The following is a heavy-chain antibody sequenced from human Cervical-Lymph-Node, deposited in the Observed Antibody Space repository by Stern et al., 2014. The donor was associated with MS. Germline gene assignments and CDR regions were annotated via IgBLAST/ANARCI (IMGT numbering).Heavy chain of an antibody. J-gene: IGHJ6*02. Sequence: VQLVESGAEVKKPAASVKVSCKASGYTFTTYYLHWVRQAPGQRLEWIGIINPSGGSTSYTQKFQGRVTMTRDTSTSTVYMELSSLRSEDTAVYYCARGREMGYYGMDVWGQGTTVTVSS. CDR2: INPSGGST. CDR1: GYTFTTYY. CDR3: ARGREMGYYGMDV. V-gene: IGHV1-46*03. D-gene: IGHD5-24*01.